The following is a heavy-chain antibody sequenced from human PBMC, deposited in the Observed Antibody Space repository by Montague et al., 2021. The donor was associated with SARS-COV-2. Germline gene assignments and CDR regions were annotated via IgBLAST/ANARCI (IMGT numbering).Heavy chain of an antibody. D-gene: IGHD3-3*01. Sequence: SETLSLTCTVSGGSVSGYYWSWIRQSPGKGLQWLGYIYYSGSTDYNPSLKSRVTISVDTSKNQLSLRLNSVTTADTAVYFCARAGGFDDYWSGYSSSAGFFDPWGQGILVTVSS. CDR3: ARAGGFDDYWSGYSSSAGFFDP. J-gene: IGHJ5*02. CDR1: GGSVSGYY. V-gene: IGHV4-59*02. CDR2: IYYSGST.